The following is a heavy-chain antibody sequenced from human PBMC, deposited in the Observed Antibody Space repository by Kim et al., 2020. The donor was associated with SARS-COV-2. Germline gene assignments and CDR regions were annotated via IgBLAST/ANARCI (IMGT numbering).Heavy chain of an antibody. CDR1: GGTFSSYA. Sequence: SVKVSCKASGGTFSSYAISWVRQAPGQGLEWMGGIIPIFGTANYAQKFQGRVTITADESTSTAYMELSSLRSEDTAVYYCARDRGYSSGWYYYYGMDVWGQGTTVTVSS. CDR2: IIPIFGTA. CDR3: ARDRGYSSGWYYYYGMDV. V-gene: IGHV1-69*13. D-gene: IGHD6-19*01. J-gene: IGHJ6*02.